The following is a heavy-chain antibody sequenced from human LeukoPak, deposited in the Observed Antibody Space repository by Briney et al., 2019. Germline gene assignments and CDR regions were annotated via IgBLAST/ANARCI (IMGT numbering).Heavy chain of an antibody. CDR1: GYSISSGYY. D-gene: IGHD5-24*01. J-gene: IGHJ3*02. CDR2: IYHSGST. CDR3: ARDPRRWLQTNGAFDI. V-gene: IGHV4-38-2*02. Sequence: PSETLSLTCTVSGYSISSGYYWGWIRQPPGKGLEWIGSIYHSGSTYYNPSLKSRVTISVDTSKNQFSLKLSSVTAADTAAYYCARDPRRWLQTNGAFDIWGQGTMVTVSS.